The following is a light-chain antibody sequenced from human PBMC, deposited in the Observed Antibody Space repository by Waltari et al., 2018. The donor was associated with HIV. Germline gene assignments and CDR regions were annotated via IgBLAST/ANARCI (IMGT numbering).Light chain of an antibody. Sequence: QSALSQPASVSGSPGQSITISCTGGSGDVGTYNLVSWYQRLPGSAPTLIIYEATKRPSGVSNRCSGSKSGGTASLTISGLQADDEGHYYCCSYAGTVVFGGGTELTVL. CDR3: CSYAGTVV. V-gene: IGLV2-23*01. CDR1: SGDVGTYNL. J-gene: IGLJ2*01. CDR2: EAT.